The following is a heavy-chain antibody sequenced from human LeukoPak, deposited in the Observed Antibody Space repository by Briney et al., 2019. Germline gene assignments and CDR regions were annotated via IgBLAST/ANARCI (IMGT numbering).Heavy chain of an antibody. CDR1: GFTSSSYS. J-gene: IGHJ3*02. V-gene: IGHV3-48*02. Sequence: GGSLRLSCAASGFTSSSYSMNWVRQAPGKGLEWVSYIGSGGGTIYYADSVKGRFTISRDNAKNSLYLQMNSLRDEDTAVYYCARDSQYAFDIWGQGTMVTVSS. CDR3: ARDSQYAFDI. CDR2: IGSGGGTI.